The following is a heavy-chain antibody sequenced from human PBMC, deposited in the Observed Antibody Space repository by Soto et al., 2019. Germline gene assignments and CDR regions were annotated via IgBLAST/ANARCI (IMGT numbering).Heavy chain of an antibody. CDR2: IYPGDSDT. D-gene: IGHD3-22*01. CDR1: GYSFTSYW. V-gene: IGHV5-51*01. J-gene: IGHJ3*02. CDR3: ARADYYDSSGYFLAPDAFDI. Sequence: GESLKISCKGSGYSFTSYWIGWVRQMPGKGLEWMGIIYPGDSDTRYSPSFQGQVTISADKSISTAYLQWSSLKASDTAMYYCARADYYDSSGYFLAPDAFDIWGQGTMVTVSS.